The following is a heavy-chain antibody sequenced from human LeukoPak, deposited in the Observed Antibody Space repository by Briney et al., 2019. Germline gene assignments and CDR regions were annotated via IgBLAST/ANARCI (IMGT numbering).Heavy chain of an antibody. Sequence: SQTLSLTCTVSGGSISSGDYYWRWIRQPPGKGLEWIGYIYYSGSTYYHPSLKSRVTISVDTSKNQFSLKLSSVTAADTAVYYCARGYSGYVPRAKKYYYDSSGYYDWFDPWGQGTLVTVSS. D-gene: IGHD3-22*01. J-gene: IGHJ5*02. CDR2: IYYSGST. CDR1: GGSISSGDYY. V-gene: IGHV4-30-4*01. CDR3: ARGYSGYVPRAKKYYYDSSGYYDWFDP.